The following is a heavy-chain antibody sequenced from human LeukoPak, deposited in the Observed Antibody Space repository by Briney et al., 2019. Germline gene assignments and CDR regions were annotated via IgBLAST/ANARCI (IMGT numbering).Heavy chain of an antibody. CDR3: ARVYYSNSYDYWYFDL. D-gene: IGHD6-13*01. J-gene: IGHJ2*01. CDR1: GGSISSSTYY. V-gene: IGHV4-39*07. Sequence: SETLSLTCTVSGGSISSSTYYWGWLRQPPGKGLEWFGSIFYSGRTYYNPSLKSRVTMSVDTSKNQFSLRLSSVNAADTAVYYCARVYYSNSYDYWYFDLWGRGTLVTVSS. CDR2: IFYSGRT.